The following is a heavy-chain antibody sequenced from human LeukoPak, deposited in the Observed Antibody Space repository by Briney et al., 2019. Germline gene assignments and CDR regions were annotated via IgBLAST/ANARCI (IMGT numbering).Heavy chain of an antibody. J-gene: IGHJ5*01. D-gene: IGHD3-3*01. CDR2: IYYSGST. CDR3: ARGRNLEWFDY. V-gene: IGHV4-59*01. CDR1: GDSFRSYY. Sequence: MSSETLSLTCAVSGDSFRSYYWSWIRQPPGKGLEWIGYIYYSGSTNYNPSLKSRVTISVDTSKNQFSLKLNSVTAADTAVYYCARGRNLEWFDYWGQGTLVTVSS.